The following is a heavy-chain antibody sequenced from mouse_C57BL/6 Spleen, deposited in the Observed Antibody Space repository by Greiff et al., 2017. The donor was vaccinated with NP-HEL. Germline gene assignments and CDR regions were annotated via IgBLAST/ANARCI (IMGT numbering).Heavy chain of an antibody. CDR2: IHPNSGST. V-gene: IGHV1-64*01. J-gene: IGHJ1*03. Sequence: QVQLQQSGAELVKPGASVKLSCKASGYTFTSYWMHWVKQRPGQGLEWIGMIHPNSGSTNYNEKFKSKATLTVDKSSSTAYMQLSSLTSEDTAVYYCASWDWYIDVWGTGTTVTVSS. CDR3: ASWDWYIDV. D-gene: IGHD4-1*01. CDR1: GYTFTSYW.